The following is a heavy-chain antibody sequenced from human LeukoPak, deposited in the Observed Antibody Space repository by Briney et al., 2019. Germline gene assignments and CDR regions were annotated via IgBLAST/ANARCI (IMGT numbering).Heavy chain of an antibody. CDR3: AREKSAAGTSLRFDP. CDR2: INPNSGGT. V-gene: IGHV1-2*02. D-gene: IGHD6-13*01. J-gene: IGHJ5*02. Sequence: GASAKVSCRASGYTFTGYYMHWVRQAPGQGLEWMGWINPNSGGTNYAQKFQGRVTMTRDTSISTAYMELSRLRSDDTAVYYCAREKSAAGTSLRFDPWGQGTLVTVSS. CDR1: GYTFTGYY.